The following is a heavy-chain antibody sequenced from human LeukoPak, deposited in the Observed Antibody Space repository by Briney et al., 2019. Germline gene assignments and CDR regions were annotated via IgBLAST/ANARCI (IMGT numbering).Heavy chain of an antibody. Sequence: ASVKVSCKASGYTFTGYYIHWVRQAPGHGLEWMGWINPNSGGTNYAQNFQGRVTMTRDTSLTTAYMELSRLSSDDTAVYYCATGGAYRDAFDIWGQGTMVTVSS. CDR1: GYTFTGYY. V-gene: IGHV1-2*02. CDR2: INPNSGGT. D-gene: IGHD3-10*01. J-gene: IGHJ3*02. CDR3: ATGGAYRDAFDI.